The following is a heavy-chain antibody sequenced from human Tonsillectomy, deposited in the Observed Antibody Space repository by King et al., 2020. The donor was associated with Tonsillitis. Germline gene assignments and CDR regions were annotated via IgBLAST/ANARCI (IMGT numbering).Heavy chain of an antibody. V-gene: IGHV3-30*01. CDR3: ARDNYAYSGSFHGY. CDR1: VFIFSGHA. D-gene: IGHD1-26*01. J-gene: IGHJ4*02. Sequence: VQLVESGGGVVQPGRSLRLSCAASVFIFSGHAMHWVRQTSGTGLEWVAAISFDGNKEYYGDSVRGRVTISRDNSENTLDLQMNSLTAEDTAVYYCARDNYAYSGSFHGYWGQGTLVTVSS. CDR2: ISFDGNKE.